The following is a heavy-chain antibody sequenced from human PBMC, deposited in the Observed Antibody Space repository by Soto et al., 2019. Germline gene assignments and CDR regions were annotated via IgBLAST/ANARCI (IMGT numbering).Heavy chain of an antibody. CDR2: IYYSGRT. J-gene: IGHJ4*02. D-gene: IGHD2-15*01. V-gene: IGHV4-30-4*01. CDR3: AIGIPVFSVVAATFDY. Sequence: SETLSLTCTVSGGSISSGDYYWSWIRQPPGKGLEWIGYIYYSGRTYYNPSLKSRVTISVDTSKNQFSLKLSSVTAADTAVYYCAIGIPVFSVVAATFDYWGQGTLVTVST. CDR1: GGSISSGDYY.